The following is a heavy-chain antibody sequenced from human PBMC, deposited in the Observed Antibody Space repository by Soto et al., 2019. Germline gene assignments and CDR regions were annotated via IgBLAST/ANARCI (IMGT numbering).Heavy chain of an antibody. D-gene: IGHD2-15*01. CDR1: GFTFNNYG. V-gene: IGHV3-33*01. Sequence: QVQLVESGGGVVQPGRSLRLSCAASGFTFNNYGMHWVRQAPGKGLEWVAIIWYDGSNKYYADSVKGRFTISRDNSKNPLYLQLNSLRADDTAVYYCAREEGVVARAFDYWGQGTLVTVSS. CDR2: IWYDGSNK. CDR3: AREEGVVARAFDY. J-gene: IGHJ4*02.